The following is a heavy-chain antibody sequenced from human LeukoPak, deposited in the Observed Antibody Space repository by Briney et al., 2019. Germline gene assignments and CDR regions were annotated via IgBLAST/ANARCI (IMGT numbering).Heavy chain of an antibody. CDR3: ARVITMIVVVTSFDAFDI. V-gene: IGHV3-21*01. CDR1: GFTLTSYS. Sequence: GGSLRLSCAASGFTLTSYSMNWVRQAPGKGLEWVSCISSSRYIYYVDSLKGRFTISRDNAKNSLYLQMNSLRAEDTAVYYCARVITMIVVVTSFDAFDIWGQGTMVTVSS. CDR2: ISSSRYI. D-gene: IGHD3-22*01. J-gene: IGHJ3*02.